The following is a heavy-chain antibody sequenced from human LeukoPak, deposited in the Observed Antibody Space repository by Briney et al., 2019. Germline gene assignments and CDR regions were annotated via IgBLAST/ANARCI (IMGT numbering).Heavy chain of an antibody. V-gene: IGHV3-7*03. J-gene: IGHJ4*02. CDR1: GFIFTNYF. Sequence: GGSLRLSCAASGFIFTNYFMSWVRQAPGKGLEWVASIKHDGSEKYYVDSVRGRFTISRDNSKNTLYLQMNSLRAEDTAVYYCGTVQDTYYYDSSVGWGQGTLVTVSS. CDR2: IKHDGSEK. D-gene: IGHD3-22*01. CDR3: GTVQDTYYYDSSVG.